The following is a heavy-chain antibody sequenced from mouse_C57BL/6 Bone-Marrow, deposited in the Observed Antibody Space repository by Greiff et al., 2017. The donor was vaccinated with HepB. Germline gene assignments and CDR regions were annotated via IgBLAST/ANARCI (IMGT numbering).Heavy chain of an antibody. V-gene: IGHV1-18*01. CDR3: AKGSYYSNWYFDV. CDR2: INPNNGGT. J-gene: IGHJ1*03. CDR1: GYTFTDYN. D-gene: IGHD2-5*01. Sequence: EVQLKESGPELVKPGASVKIPCKASGYTFTDYNMDWVKQSHGKSLEWIGDINPNNGGTIYNQKFKGKATLTVDKSSSTAYMELRSLTSEDTAVYYCAKGSYYSNWYFDVWGTGTTVTVSS.